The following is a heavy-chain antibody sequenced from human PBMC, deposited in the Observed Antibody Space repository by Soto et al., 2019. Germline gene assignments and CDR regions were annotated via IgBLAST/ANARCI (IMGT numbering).Heavy chain of an antibody. CDR2: IYYTGTT. D-gene: IGHD3-9*01. V-gene: IGHV4-39*01. CDR3: VRKVTSDILAPPGLVDK. J-gene: IGHJ4*02. CDR1: GGSISNTDHF. Sequence: QLQLRESGPGLVKPSETLSLTCTVSGGSISNTDHFWGWIRQPPGKGLEWIGSIYYTGTTYYSPSLKSRVTMSVDTSKNKFSLNLSSVTAADVAVYYCVRKVTSDILAPPGLVDKWGQGSLVIVSS.